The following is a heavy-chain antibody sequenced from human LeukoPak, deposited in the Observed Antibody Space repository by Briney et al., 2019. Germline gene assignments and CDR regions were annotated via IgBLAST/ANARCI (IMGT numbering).Heavy chain of an antibody. D-gene: IGHD5-12*01. CDR1: ARSLSSGGYY. CDR3: AREGMVATRGWYFDY. V-gene: IGHV4-31*03. Sequence: SETLSLTCTVSARSLSSGGYYWSWIRQHPGKGLEWFGYIYYSGSAYYHPSLKSRVTMSVDTSKNQFSLKLSSVTAADTAVYYCAREGMVATRGWYFDYWGQGTLVTVSS. CDR2: IYYSGSA. J-gene: IGHJ4*02.